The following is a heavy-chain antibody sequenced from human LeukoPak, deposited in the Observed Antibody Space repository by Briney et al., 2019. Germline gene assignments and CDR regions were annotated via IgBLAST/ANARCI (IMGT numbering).Heavy chain of an antibody. CDR3: ARGSGRMEGMDV. J-gene: IGHJ6*02. V-gene: IGHV4-34*01. CDR2: INHSGST. D-gene: IGHD1-1*01. CDR1: GGSFSGYY. Sequence: SSETLSLTCAVYGGSFSGYYWSWIRQPPEKGLEWIGEINHSGSTNYNPSLKSRVTISVDTSKNQFSLKLSSVTAADTAVYYCARGSGRMEGMDVWGQGTTVTVSS.